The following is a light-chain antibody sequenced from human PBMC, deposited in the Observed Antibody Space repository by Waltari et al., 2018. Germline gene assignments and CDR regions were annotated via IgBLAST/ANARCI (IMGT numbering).Light chain of an antibody. CDR1: QSISSW. V-gene: IGKV1-5*03. Sequence: DIQMTKSPSTLSASVGARVNITCRASQSISSWLAWYQQKPGKAPKLLIYKASSLESGVPSRFSGSGSGTEFTLTISSLQPDDFATYYCQQYNSYPVAFGQGTKLEI. CDR3: QQYNSYPVA. J-gene: IGKJ2*01. CDR2: KAS.